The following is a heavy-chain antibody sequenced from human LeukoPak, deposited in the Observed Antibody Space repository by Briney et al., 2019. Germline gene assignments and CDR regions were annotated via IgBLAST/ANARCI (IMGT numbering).Heavy chain of an antibody. CDR3: ARQRGGVQLWGH. Sequence: PSETLSLTCTVSSGSFSSSSYFCGWIRQPPGMGLEWIATINYSGTTYYNPSLKSRVTPSVDTSNNQFSLKLSYVTAADTAVYYWARQRGGVQLWGHWGQGAVVTVSS. J-gene: IGHJ4*01. CDR2: INYSGTT. D-gene: IGHD1-1*01. CDR1: SGSFSSSSYF. V-gene: IGHV4-39*01.